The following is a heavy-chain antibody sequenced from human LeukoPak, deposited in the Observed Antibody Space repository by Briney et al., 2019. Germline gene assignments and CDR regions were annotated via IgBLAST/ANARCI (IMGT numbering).Heavy chain of an antibody. Sequence: SETLSLTCAVYGGSFSGYYWSWIRQPPGKGLEWIGEINHSGSTNYNPSLKSRVTMSVDTSKNQFSLKLSSVTAADTAVYYCARGQYQLHLYYYYYMDVWGKGTTVTVSS. CDR2: INHSGST. V-gene: IGHV4-34*01. CDR3: ARGQYQLHLYYYYYMDV. D-gene: IGHD2-2*01. CDR1: GGSFSGYY. J-gene: IGHJ6*03.